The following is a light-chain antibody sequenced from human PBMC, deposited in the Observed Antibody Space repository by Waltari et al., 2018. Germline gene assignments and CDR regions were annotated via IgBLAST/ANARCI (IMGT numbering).Light chain of an antibody. Sequence: DIQMTPSPSTLSASVGDRVTITYRASQSISNWLAWYQQKPGKAPKLLIYKASTLESGVPSRFSGSGSGTEFTLTISSLQPDDFATYYCQQYNSYSLLTFGGGTKVEIK. CDR2: KAS. J-gene: IGKJ4*01. V-gene: IGKV1-5*03. CDR3: QQYNSYSLLT. CDR1: QSISNW.